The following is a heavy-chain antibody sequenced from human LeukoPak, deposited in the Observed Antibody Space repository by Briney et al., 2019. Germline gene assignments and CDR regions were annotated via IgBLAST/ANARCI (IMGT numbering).Heavy chain of an antibody. CDR3: VTYYFDSSGPKKNY. D-gene: IGHD3-22*01. J-gene: IGHJ4*02. V-gene: IGHV4-30-2*01. CDR1: GGSISSGGHF. CDR2: IYHSGSGST. Sequence: SQTLSLTCTVSGGSISSGGHFWSWIRQPPGKGLEWIGYIYHSGSGSTYYNPSLKSRVTISVDTSKKQFSLKLSSVTAADTAVYYCVTYYFDSSGPKKNYWGQGTLVTVSS.